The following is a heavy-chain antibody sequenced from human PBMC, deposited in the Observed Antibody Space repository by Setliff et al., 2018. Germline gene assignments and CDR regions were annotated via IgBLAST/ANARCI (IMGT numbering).Heavy chain of an antibody. Sequence: PGGSLRLSCAASGFTFSTYSLIWVRQAPGTGLEWVSSISPSSSHIYYADSAEGRFTISRDNAKNSLYLQLDNLRAEDTAQYFCARDSSHFIRVLDSWGQGTLVTVSS. CDR1: GFTFSTYS. D-gene: IGHD3-10*01. V-gene: IGHV3-21*01. CDR2: ISPSSSHI. CDR3: ARDSSHFIRVLDS. J-gene: IGHJ4*02.